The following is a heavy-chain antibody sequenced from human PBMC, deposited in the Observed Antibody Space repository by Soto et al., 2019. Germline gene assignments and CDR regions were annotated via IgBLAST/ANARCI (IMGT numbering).Heavy chain of an antibody. CDR3: ARPTRTWYSHYYYYMDV. D-gene: IGHD6-13*01. CDR2: IDDSGST. Sequence: QVQLQQWGAGLLKPSETLSLTCAVYGGSFSDYYWTWIRQPPGKGLEWIGDIDDSGSTNYNPSLQSRVTISVDTSKNQFSLKLSSVTAADTAVYCCARPTRTWYSHYYYYMDVWGKGTTVTVSS. V-gene: IGHV4-34*01. J-gene: IGHJ6*03. CDR1: GGSFSDYY.